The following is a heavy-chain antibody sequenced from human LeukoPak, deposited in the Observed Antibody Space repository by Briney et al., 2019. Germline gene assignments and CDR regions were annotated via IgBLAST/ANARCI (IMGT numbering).Heavy chain of an antibody. J-gene: IGHJ4*02. V-gene: IGHV1-2*02. D-gene: IGHD6-19*01. CDR3: LRGLTGVSGD. CDR2: INPKSGDT. CDR1: GYTFTDYY. Sequence: ASVKVSCKASGYTFTDYYMHWVRQAPGQTFEWLAWINPKSGDTHYTQKFQGRVTVPTHTPITSDYIGLGGLQSDDTAVYCCLRGLTGVSGDWGQKTRVTVSS.